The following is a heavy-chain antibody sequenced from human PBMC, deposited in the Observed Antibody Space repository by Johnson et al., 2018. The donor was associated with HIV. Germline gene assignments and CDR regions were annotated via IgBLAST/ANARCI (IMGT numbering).Heavy chain of an antibody. D-gene: IGHD3-22*01. Sequence: QVQLVESGGVVVQPGGSLRLSCAASGFTFSSYAMHWVRQAPGKGLEWVAVISYDGSNKYYADSVKGRFTISRDNSKNTLYLQMNSLRAEDTAVYYWAREGSSGYPDADAFDIWGQGTMVTVSS. V-gene: IGHV3-30-3*01. CDR3: AREGSSGYPDADAFDI. CDR1: GFTFSSYA. CDR2: ISYDGSNK. J-gene: IGHJ3*02.